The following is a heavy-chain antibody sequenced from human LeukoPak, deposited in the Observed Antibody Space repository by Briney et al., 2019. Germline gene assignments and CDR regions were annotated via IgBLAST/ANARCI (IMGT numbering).Heavy chain of an antibody. CDR1: GYTFTGYY. V-gene: IGHV1-2*02. Sequence: ASVKVSCKASGYTFTGYYMHWVRQAPGQGLEWMGWINPNSGGTNYAQKFQGRVTMTRDTSISTAYMELSRLRSDDTAVYYCARDSSFRAGCPKYWGQGTLVTVSS. J-gene: IGHJ4*02. D-gene: IGHD3/OR15-3a*01. CDR2: INPNSGGT. CDR3: ARDSSFRAGCPKY.